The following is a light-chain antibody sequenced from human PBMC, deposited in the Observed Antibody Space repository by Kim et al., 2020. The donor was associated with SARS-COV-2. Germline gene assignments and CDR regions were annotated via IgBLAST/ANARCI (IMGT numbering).Light chain of an antibody. CDR2: LNSDGSH. CDR1: SGHSSYA. V-gene: IGLV4-69*01. CDR3: QTWGTGIGV. Sequence: ASVKLTCTLDSGHSSYAIAWHQQQPEKGPRYLMKLNSDGSHTKGDGIPDRFSGSSSGADRYLTISSLQSEDEADYYCQTWGTGIGVFGGGTQLTVL. J-gene: IGLJ3*02.